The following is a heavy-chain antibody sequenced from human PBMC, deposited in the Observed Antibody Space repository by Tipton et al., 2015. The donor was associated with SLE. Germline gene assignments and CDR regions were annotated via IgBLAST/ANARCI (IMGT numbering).Heavy chain of an antibody. D-gene: IGHD4-17*01. V-gene: IGHV3-33*01. J-gene: IGHJ3*02. CDR3: ARVYGDYAAFEI. CDR1: GFTFSSYG. Sequence: RSLRLSCAASGFTFSSYGMHWVRQAPGKGLEWGAFIRYDGSNKYYADSVKGRFTISRDNSKNTLYLQMNSLGAEDTAVYYCARVYGDYAAFEIWGQGTMSTVSS. CDR2: IRYDGSNK.